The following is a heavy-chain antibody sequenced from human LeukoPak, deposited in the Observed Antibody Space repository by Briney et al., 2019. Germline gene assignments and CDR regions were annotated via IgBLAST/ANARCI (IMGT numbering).Heavy chain of an antibody. CDR2: IYYSGST. J-gene: IGHJ3*02. CDR3: ARGTRYSSGWYFRALHTRDAFDI. CDR1: GGSISSSSYY. V-gene: IGHV4-39*01. D-gene: IGHD6-19*01. Sequence: PSETLSLTCTVSGGSISSSSYYWGWIRQPPGKGLEWIGSIYYSGSTYYNPSLKSRVTISVDTSKNQFSLKLSSVTAADTAVYYCARGTRYSSGWYFRALHTRDAFDIWGQGTMVTVSS.